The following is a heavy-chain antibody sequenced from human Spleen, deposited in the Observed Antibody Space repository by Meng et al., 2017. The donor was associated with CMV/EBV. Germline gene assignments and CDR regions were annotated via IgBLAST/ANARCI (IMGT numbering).Heavy chain of an antibody. D-gene: IGHD3-16*01. CDR1: GFTFSSYW. CDR3: ARVWAPGGFDP. V-gene: IGHV3-74*01. Sequence: SCAASGFTFSSYWMHWVRQAPGKGLVWVSRINSDGSSTSYADSVKGRLTISRDNAKNTLYLQMNSLRAEDTAVYYCARVWAPGGFDPWGQGTLVTVSS. J-gene: IGHJ5*02. CDR2: INSDGSST.